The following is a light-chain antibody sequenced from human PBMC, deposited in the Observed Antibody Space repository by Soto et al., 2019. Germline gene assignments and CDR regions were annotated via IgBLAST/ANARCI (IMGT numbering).Light chain of an antibody. CDR1: SSDVGGYNY. Sequence: HSVLTQPASVSGSPLQSITISCTGTSSDVGGYNYVSWYQQHPGKAPKFMIYDVSNRPSGVSNRFSGSKSGNTASLTISGLQAEDEADYYCSSYTSSSTYVFGTGTKVTVL. CDR2: DVS. CDR3: SSYTSSSTYV. V-gene: IGLV2-14*01. J-gene: IGLJ1*01.